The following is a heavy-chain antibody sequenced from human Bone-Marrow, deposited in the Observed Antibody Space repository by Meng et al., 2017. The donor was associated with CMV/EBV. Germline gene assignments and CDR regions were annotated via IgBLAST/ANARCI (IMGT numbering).Heavy chain of an antibody. J-gene: IGHJ5*02. CDR2: IGTGGDT. CDR3: ARASGYCGGDCYSCWFDP. Sequence: GESLKISCAASGFAFSSYALHWVRRAPGKGLEWVSAIGTGGDTYYADSVMGRFTISRDNAKKSLYLQMNSLIAEDMAVYYCARASGYCGGDCYSCWFDPWGQGNLVNVSS. D-gene: IGHD2-21*01. V-gene: IGHV3-47*02. CDR1: GFAFSSYA.